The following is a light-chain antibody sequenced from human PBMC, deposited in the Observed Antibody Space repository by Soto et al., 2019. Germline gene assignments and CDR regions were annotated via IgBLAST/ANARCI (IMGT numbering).Light chain of an antibody. CDR2: EAS. CDR1: QSVARK. CDR3: QPYKNGPPLT. J-gene: IGKJ5*01. Sequence: MEMKRSAASRAGSPGGCASLSCKERQSVARKLAWYQQKPGQAPRLLIHEASIRATGIPARFSGSGSGTGSTLTISIRRSEIPAVPYCQPYKNGPPLTFGRGTRLEIK. V-gene: IGKV3D-15*03.